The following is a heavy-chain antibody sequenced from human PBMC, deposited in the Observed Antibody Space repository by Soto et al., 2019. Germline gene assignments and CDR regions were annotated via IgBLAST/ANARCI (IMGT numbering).Heavy chain of an antibody. J-gene: IGHJ6*02. D-gene: IGHD6-13*01. V-gene: IGHV3-33*01. CDR1: GFTFSSYG. CDR3: ARDFGQLAAAGYMNYYYGIDV. Sequence: GGSLRLSCAASGFTFSSYGMHWVRQAPGKGLEWVAVIWYDGSNKYYADSVKGRFTISRDNSKNTLYLQMNSLRAEDTAVYYCARDFGQLAAAGYMNYYYGIDVWGQGTTVTVSS. CDR2: IWYDGSNK.